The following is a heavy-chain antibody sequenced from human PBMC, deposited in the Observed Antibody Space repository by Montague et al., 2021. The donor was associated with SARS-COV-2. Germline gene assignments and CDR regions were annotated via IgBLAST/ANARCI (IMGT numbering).Heavy chain of an antibody. CDR3: ARGGIAGRYYGIWSFSYTSPLDY. CDR1: GGSFSAHS. CDR2: INHRGST. V-gene: IGHV4-34*01. J-gene: IGHJ4*02. Sequence: SETLSLTCAVYGGSFSAHSWSWIRQSPGKGLEWIGEINHRGSTTYMSSLKSRVTMSVDTSKNQFSLKMSSVTAADTAIYYCARGGIAGRYYGIWSFSYTSPLDYWGQGTLVTVSS. D-gene: IGHD3-3*01.